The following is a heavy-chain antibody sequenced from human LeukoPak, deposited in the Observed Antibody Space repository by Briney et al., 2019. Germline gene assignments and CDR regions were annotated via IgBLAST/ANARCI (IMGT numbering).Heavy chain of an antibody. D-gene: IGHD3-3*01. V-gene: IGHV1-18*01. Sequence: ASVKVSCKASGYTITSYGISWVRQAPGQGLEWMGWISAYNGYTNYAQKLQGRVTMTTDTSTSTAYMELRSLRSDDTAVYSCARVNYDFWSGYYVYWGQGTLVTVSS. CDR3: ARVNYDFWSGYYVY. J-gene: IGHJ4*02. CDR1: GYTITSYG. CDR2: ISAYNGYT.